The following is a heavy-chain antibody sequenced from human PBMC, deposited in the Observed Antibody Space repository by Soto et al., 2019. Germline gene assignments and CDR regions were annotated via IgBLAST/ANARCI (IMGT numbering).Heavy chain of an antibody. D-gene: IGHD4-17*01. CDR1: GGSFSGYY. CDR3: ARGGHYGDYSYNWFDP. J-gene: IGHJ5*02. V-gene: IGHV4-34*01. Sequence: SETLSLTCAVYGGSFSGYYWSWIRQPPGKGLEWIGEINHSGSTNYNPSLKSRVTISVDTSKNQFSLKLSSVTAADTAVYYCARGGHYGDYSYNWFDPWGQGTLVTV. CDR2: INHSGST.